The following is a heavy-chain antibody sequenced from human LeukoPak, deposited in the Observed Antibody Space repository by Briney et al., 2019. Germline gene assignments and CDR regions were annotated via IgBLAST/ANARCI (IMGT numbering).Heavy chain of an antibody. CDR1: GYTFDDYA. J-gene: IGHJ4*02. Sequence: ASVKVSCKASGYTFDDYAISWVRQAPGQGLEWMGWINTYNGDTITAQKFQGRVTLTTDTSTTTASMELRSLRSDDTALYYCARDSAILGIFFDSWGQGTLVTVSS. V-gene: IGHV1-18*01. D-gene: IGHD2/OR15-2a*01. CDR3: ARDSAILGIFFDS. CDR2: INTYNGDT.